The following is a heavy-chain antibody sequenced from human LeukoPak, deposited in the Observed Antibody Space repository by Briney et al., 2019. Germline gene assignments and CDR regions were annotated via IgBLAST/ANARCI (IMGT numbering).Heavy chain of an antibody. J-gene: IGHJ4*02. Sequence: GGSLRLSCVASGLSVSSNYVSWVRQAPGKGLEWVSVIYRDGSSYYAESVKGRFTISRDNSKNTLYIQMNSLRAEDTAVYYCARSFYDILIGYYQYFDYWGQGTLVTVSS. CDR3: ARSFYDILIGYYQYFDY. CDR2: IYRDGSS. D-gene: IGHD3-9*01. CDR1: GLSVSSNY. V-gene: IGHV3-66*01.